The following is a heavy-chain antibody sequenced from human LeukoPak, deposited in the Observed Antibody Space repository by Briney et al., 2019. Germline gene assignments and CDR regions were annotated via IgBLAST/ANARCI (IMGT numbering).Heavy chain of an antibody. Sequence: PSETLSLTCTVSGGSISSYYWSWIRQPPGKGLEWIGYIYYSGSTNYNPSLKSRVTISVDTSKNQFSLKLSSVTAADTAVYYFARGRDAFDIWAQGTMVTVSS. CDR3: ARGRDAFDI. J-gene: IGHJ3*02. CDR1: GGSISSYY. V-gene: IGHV4-59*01. CDR2: IYYSGST.